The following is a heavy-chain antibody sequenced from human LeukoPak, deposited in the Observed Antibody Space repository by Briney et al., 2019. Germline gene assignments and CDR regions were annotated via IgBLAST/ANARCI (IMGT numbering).Heavy chain of an antibody. Sequence: PGGSLRLSCAASGFTFSSYAMSWVRQAPGKGLEWVSAISGSGGSTYYADSVKGRFTISRDNSKNTLYLQMNSLRAEDTAVYYCAKGLQQLVLMYYFDYWGQGTLVTVSS. V-gene: IGHV3-23*01. CDR2: ISGSGGST. CDR3: AKGLQQLVLMYYFDY. D-gene: IGHD6-6*01. J-gene: IGHJ4*02. CDR1: GFTFSSYA.